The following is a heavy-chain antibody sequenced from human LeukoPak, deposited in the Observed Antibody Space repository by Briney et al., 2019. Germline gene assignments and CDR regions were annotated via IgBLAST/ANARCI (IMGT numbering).Heavy chain of an antibody. J-gene: IGHJ3*02. V-gene: IGHV3-23*01. D-gene: IGHD1-26*01. CDR3: ARDRSGSGVVGAFDI. Sequence: GGSLRLSCAASGLTFSNYAMTWVRQAPGKGLEWVSSISGSGGHTCYTESVKGRFTVTRDNSKKTLYLQMNSLRAEDTAVYYCARDRSGSGVVGAFDIWGQGSMVTVSS. CDR1: GLTFSNYA. CDR2: ISGSGGHT.